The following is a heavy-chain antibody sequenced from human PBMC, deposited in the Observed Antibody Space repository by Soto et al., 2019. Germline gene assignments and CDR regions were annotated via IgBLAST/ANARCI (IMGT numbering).Heavy chain of an antibody. CDR1: GFTFSSYG. J-gene: IGHJ5*02. Sequence: TGGSLRLSCAASGFTFSSYGMHWVRQAPGKGLEWVAVISYDGSNKYYADSVKGRFTISRDNSKNTLYLQMNSLRAEDTAVYYCAKDERARNTYSYGVFDPWGQGTLVTVSS. D-gene: IGHD5-18*01. CDR2: ISYDGSNK. CDR3: AKDERARNTYSYGVFDP. V-gene: IGHV3-30*18.